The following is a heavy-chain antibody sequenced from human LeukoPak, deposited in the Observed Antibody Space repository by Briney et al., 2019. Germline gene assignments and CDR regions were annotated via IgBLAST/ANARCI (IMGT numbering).Heavy chain of an antibody. CDR1: GFTFSSYA. V-gene: IGHV3-53*01. CDR3: ARGGDDILTGYYN. Sequence: GGSLRLSCAASGFTFSSYAMSWVRQAPGKGLEWVSVIYSGGSTYYADSVKGRFTISRDNSKNTLYLQMNSLRAEDTAVYYCARGGDDILTGYYNWGQGTLVTVSS. CDR2: IYSGGST. D-gene: IGHD3-9*01. J-gene: IGHJ4*02.